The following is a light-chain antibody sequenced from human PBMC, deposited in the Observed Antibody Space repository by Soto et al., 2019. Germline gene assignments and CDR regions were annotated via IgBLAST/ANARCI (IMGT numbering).Light chain of an antibody. J-gene: IGKJ4*01. CDR2: ATS. V-gene: IGKV1-27*01. Sequence: IQLTQSPSSLSASVGDRVTITCRASQGIAPYLAWFQQKPGKVPKLLIYATSTLQSGVPSRFSGSGSGTDFTLTISSLQPEDIGTYYCQKYNSAPLTFGGGTKVEIK. CDR3: QKYNSAPLT. CDR1: QGIAPY.